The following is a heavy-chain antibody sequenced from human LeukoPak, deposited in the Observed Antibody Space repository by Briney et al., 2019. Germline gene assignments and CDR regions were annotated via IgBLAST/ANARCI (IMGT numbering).Heavy chain of an antibody. J-gene: IGHJ1*01. CDR2: ISGSGGST. D-gene: IGHD3-3*01. CDR3: AKDPSGGRFLEWLAIKYFQH. V-gene: IGHV3-23*01. Sequence: GGSLRLSCAASGFTFSSYAMSWVRQAPGKGLEWVSAISGSGGSTYYADSVKGRFTISRDNSKNTLYLQMNSLRAEDTAAYYCAKDPSGGRFLEWLAIKYFQHWGQGTLVTVSS. CDR1: GFTFSSYA.